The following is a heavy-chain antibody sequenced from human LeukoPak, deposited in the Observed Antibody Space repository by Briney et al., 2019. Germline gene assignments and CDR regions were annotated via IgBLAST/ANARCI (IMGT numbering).Heavy chain of an antibody. J-gene: IGHJ4*02. CDR1: GGSFSGYY. CDR3: ASSEWDLRGMAFDY. Sequence: PSETLSLTCAVYGGSFSGYYWSWIRQPPGKGLEWIGEINHSGSTNYNPSLKSRVTISVDTSKNQFSLKLSSVTAADTAVYYCASSEWDLRGMAFDYWGQGTLVTVSS. CDR2: INHSGST. V-gene: IGHV4-34*01. D-gene: IGHD1-26*01.